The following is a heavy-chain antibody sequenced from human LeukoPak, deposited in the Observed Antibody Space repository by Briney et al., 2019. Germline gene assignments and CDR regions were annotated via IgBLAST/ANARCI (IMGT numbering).Heavy chain of an antibody. D-gene: IGHD3-10*01. Sequence: SETLSLTCAVYGGSFSGYYWSWIRQPPGKGLEWIGEINHSGSTNYNPSLKSGVTISVDTSKNQFSLKLSSVTAADTAVYYCARAAYGSGSYLPSIFDYWGQGTLVTVSS. V-gene: IGHV4-34*01. CDR3: ARAAYGSGSYLPSIFDY. CDR2: INHSGST. J-gene: IGHJ4*02. CDR1: GGSFSGYY.